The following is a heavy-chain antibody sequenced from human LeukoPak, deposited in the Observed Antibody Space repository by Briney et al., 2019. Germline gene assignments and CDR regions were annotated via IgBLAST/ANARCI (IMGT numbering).Heavy chain of an antibody. CDR3: ARGLYYDTNGYPALQY. D-gene: IGHD3-22*01. Sequence: ASVTVSCTPSGYTFTNYGFTWVRQAPGQGLEWMGWISAYNGNTNYARKVQDRITMTTDTSTSTAYMELRSLGSDDTAVYRCARGLYYDTNGYPALQYWGQGTLVTVSS. J-gene: IGHJ4*02. CDR1: GYTFTNYG. CDR2: ISAYNGNT. V-gene: IGHV1-18*01.